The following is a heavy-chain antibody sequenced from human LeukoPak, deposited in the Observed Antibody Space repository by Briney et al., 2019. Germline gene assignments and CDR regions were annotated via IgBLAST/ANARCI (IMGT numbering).Heavy chain of an antibody. D-gene: IGHD1-26*01. J-gene: IGHJ4*02. Sequence: GGSLRPFCVGSGFTVGSNYMSWVRQAPGKGLEWVSVIYSDGITYYADSVKGRFTISRDNGNNTLYLQMSSLKAEDTAVYYCARDASGTYYAGHFFDLWGQGTLVTVSS. CDR3: ARDASGTYYAGHFFDL. V-gene: IGHV3-66*01. CDR1: GFTVGSNY. CDR2: IYSDGIT.